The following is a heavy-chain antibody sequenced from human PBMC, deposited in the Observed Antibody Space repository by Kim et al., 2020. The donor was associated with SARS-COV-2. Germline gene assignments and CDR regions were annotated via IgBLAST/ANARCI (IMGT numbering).Heavy chain of an antibody. V-gene: IGHV3-9*01. Sequence: GGSRRLSCAASGFTFGDYAMHWVRQAPGKGLEWVSGISWNSGSIGYADSVKGRFTISRDNAKNSLYLQMNSLRAEDTALYYCAKVTYSKAAYTRVAFDIWGQGTMVTVSS. J-gene: IGHJ3*02. CDR1: GFTFGDYA. CDR2: ISWNSGSI. CDR3: AKVTYSKAAYTRVAFDI. D-gene: IGHD2-15*01.